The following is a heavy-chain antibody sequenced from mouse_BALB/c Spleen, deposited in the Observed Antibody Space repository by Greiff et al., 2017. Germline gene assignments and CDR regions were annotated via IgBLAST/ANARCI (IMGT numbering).Heavy chain of an antibody. CDR3: ARERDYGNYGYFDV. D-gene: IGHD2-1*01. Sequence: QSGAELVKPGASVKMSCKASGYTFTSYNMHWVKQTPEQGLEWIGAIYPGNGDTSYNQKFKGKATLTADKSSSTAYMQLSSLTSEDSAVYYCARERDYGNYGYFDVWGAGTTVTVSS. V-gene: IGHV1-12*01. CDR1: GYTFTSYN. J-gene: IGHJ1*01. CDR2: IYPGNGDT.